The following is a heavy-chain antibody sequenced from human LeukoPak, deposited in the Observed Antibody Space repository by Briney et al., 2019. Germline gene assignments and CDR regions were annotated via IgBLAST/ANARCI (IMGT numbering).Heavy chain of an antibody. CDR3: ANTAGSYYFDS. V-gene: IGHV3-23*01. CDR1: GFTFSNYA. CDR2: ISARGDGT. D-gene: IGHD3-10*01. J-gene: IGHJ4*02. Sequence: PGGSLRLTCAASGFTFSNYAMRWVRQAPGKGLEWVSAISARGDGTYYADSVRGRFTISRDNSKNTLYLQMNSLRAEDTAVYYCANTAGSYYFDSWGQGTLVTVSS.